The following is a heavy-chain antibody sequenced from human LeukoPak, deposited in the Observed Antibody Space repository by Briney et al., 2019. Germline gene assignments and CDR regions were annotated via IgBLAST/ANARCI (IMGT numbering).Heavy chain of an antibody. CDR2: IWYDGSNK. V-gene: IGHV3-33*01. D-gene: IGHD1-26*01. J-gene: IGHJ4*02. CDR3: ATSGSYYRFEY. Sequence: GGSLRLSCAASGFTFSSYGMHWVRQAPGKGLEWVAVIWYDGSNKYYADSVKGRFTISRDNSTNTLYLQMNSLRAEDTAVYYCATSGSYYRFEYWGQGTLVTVSS. CDR1: GFTFSSYG.